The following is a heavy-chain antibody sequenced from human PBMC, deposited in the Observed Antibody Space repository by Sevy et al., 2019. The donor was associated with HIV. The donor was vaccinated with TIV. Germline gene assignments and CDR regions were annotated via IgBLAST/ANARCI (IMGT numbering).Heavy chain of an antibody. Sequence: ASVKVSCKASGYTFTSYGITWVRQAPGQGLEWMGWISAYNGNINYAQKLQGRVTMTTDTSTSTAYMELRSLRSDDTAVYYCARDQARSSWFDPWGQGTLVTVSS. CDR3: ARDQARSSWFDP. V-gene: IGHV1-18*01. CDR1: GYTFTSYG. D-gene: IGHD6-6*01. CDR2: ISAYNGNI. J-gene: IGHJ5*02.